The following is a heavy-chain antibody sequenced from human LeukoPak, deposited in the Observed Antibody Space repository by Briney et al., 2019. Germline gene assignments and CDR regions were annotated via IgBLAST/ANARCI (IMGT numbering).Heavy chain of an antibody. CDR1: GFTFSSYG. V-gene: IGHV3-48*03. Sequence: GGSLRLSCAAPGFTFSSYGMNWVRQAPGKGLEWVSYILNSGTTTYYADSVKGRFTISRDNAKNSLYLQMNSLRAEDTGVFYCARDPPDYWGQGILVTVSS. CDR2: ILNSGTTT. CDR3: ARDPPDY. J-gene: IGHJ4*02.